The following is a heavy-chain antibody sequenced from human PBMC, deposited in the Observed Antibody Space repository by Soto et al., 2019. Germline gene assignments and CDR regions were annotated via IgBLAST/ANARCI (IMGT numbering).Heavy chain of an antibody. D-gene: IGHD6-19*01. V-gene: IGHV3-30*18. J-gene: IGHJ6*02. CDR3: VKDGSSGWPYYYGMDV. Sequence: GSLIFSCASSGFTFSSYAMHWVRQAPGKGLEWVAVISYDGRNKYYADSVKGRFTISRDNSKNTLYLQMSSLRAEDTAVYYCVKDGSSGWPYYYGMDVWGQGTTVTVSS. CDR1: GFTFSSYA. CDR2: ISYDGRNK.